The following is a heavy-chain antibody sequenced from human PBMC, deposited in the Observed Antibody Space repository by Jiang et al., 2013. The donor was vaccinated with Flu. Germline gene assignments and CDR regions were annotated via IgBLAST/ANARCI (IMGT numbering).Heavy chain of an antibody. V-gene: IGHV4-39*01. CDR1: GGSISSSSYY. CDR3: ARSDEVDTAMVIHWYFDL. Sequence: GPGLVKPSETLSLTCTVSGGSISSSSYYWGWIRQPPGKGLEWIGSIYYSGSTYYNPSLKSRVTISVDTSKNQFSLKLSSVTAADTAVYYCARSDEVDTAMVIHWYFDLWGRGTLVTVSS. CDR2: IYYSGST. J-gene: IGHJ2*01. D-gene: IGHD5-18*01.